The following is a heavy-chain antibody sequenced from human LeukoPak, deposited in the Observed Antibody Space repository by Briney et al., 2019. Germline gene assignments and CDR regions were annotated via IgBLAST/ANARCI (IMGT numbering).Heavy chain of an antibody. D-gene: IGHD6-19*01. J-gene: IGHJ2*01. CDR1: GGSISSSSYY. V-gene: IGHV4-39*01. CDR2: IYYSGST. Sequence: PSETLSLTCTVSGGSISSSSYYWGWIRQPPGKGLEWIGSIYYSGSTYYNPSLKSRVTISVDTSKNQLSLKLSSVTAADTAVYYCATLAVAGRYAGSKDWYFDLWGRGTLVTVSS. CDR3: ATLAVAGRYAGSKDWYFDL.